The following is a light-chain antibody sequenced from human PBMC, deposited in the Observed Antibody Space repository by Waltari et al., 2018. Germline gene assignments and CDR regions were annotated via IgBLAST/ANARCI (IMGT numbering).Light chain of an antibody. CDR2: GAS. CDR3: QQYDDLPHT. V-gene: IGKV1-33*01. J-gene: IGKJ3*01. Sequence: DIQMTQSPASLSASVGDRVTITCQASQDIRYYLNWYQQKAGKAPRLLIYGASYLEIGVPSRFSGSASGTEFNLTISSLQPEDLATYYCQQYDDLPHTFGPGTRVDFK. CDR1: QDIRYY.